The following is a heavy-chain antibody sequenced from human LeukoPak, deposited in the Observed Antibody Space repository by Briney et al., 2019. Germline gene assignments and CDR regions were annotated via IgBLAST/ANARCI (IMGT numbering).Heavy chain of an antibody. CDR3: ARDTYYYDSSGYPPDY. CDR1: GFTFSSYA. CDR2: ISYDGSNK. J-gene: IGHJ4*02. V-gene: IGHV3-30-3*01. D-gene: IGHD3-22*01. Sequence: PGGSLRLSCAASGFTFSSYAMHWVRQAPGKGLEWVAVISYDGSNKYYADSVKGRFTISRDNSKNTLYLQMNSLRAEDTAVYYCARDTYYYDSSGYPPDYWGQGTLVTVSS.